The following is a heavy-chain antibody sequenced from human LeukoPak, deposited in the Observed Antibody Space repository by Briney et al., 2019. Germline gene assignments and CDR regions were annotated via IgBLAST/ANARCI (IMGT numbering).Heavy chain of an antibody. CDR3: ARAIYGDYDGQRSDY. V-gene: IGHV4-59*08. D-gene: IGHD4-17*01. CDR1: GGSISQYS. J-gene: IGHJ4*02. Sequence: SETLSLTCIVSGGSISQYSWNWTRHHTGKRLEWIGCLSYTGRTTYSPSLKGRVAISGDTSNNQFSLRLTSVTAADSAMYYCARAIYGDYDGQRSDYWGPGTLVTVSS. CDR2: LSYTGRT.